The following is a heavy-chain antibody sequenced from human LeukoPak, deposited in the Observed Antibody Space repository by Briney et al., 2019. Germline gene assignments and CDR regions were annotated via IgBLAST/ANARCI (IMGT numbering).Heavy chain of an antibody. CDR2: LNTDGSTT. V-gene: IGHV3-74*01. CDR1: GFTFSNYW. Sequence: TGGSLRLSCAASGFTFSNYWMHWVRQPPGKGLMWVSRLNTDGSTTTYADSVKGRFTISRDNAKNTLYLQMNSLRAEDTALYYCARVARGDYYYYYMDVWGKGTTVTVSS. CDR3: ARVARGDYYYYYMDV. D-gene: IGHD3-10*01. J-gene: IGHJ6*03.